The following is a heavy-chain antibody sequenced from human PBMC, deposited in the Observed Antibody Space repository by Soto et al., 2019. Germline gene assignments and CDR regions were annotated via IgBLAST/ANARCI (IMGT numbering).Heavy chain of an antibody. Sequence: SVKVSCKASGGTFSSYAISWVRQAPGQGLEWMGGIIPIFGTANYAQKFQGRVTITADESTSTAYMELSSLRSEDMAVYYCARGSLRFLPSIAFDPYGQGTLVTVSS. CDR1: GGTFSSYA. J-gene: IGHJ5*02. D-gene: IGHD3-3*01. CDR3: ARGSLRFLPSIAFDP. V-gene: IGHV1-69*13. CDR2: IIPIFGTA.